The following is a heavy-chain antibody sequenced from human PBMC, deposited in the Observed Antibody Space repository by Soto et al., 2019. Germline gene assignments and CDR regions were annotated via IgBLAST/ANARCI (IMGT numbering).Heavy chain of an antibody. V-gene: IGHV3-13*01. CDR1: GFTFSSYD. CDR3: ARDGGRGWDYGMDV. J-gene: IGHJ6*02. Sequence: PGGSLRLSCAASGFTFSSYDMHWVRQATGKGLEWVSAIGTAGDTYYPGSVKGRFTISRENAKNSLYLQMNSLRAGDTAVYYCARDGGRGWDYGMDVWGQGTTVTVSS. D-gene: IGHD3-16*01. CDR2: IGTAGDT.